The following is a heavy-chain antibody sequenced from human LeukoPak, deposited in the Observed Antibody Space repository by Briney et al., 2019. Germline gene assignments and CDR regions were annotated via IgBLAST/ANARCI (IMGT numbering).Heavy chain of an antibody. J-gene: IGHJ4*02. CDR3: ARERGGPLDY. CDR2: IWYDGSNK. CDR1: GFTFSSYG. V-gene: IGHV3-33*01. D-gene: IGHD3-10*01. Sequence: GGSLRLSCAASGFTFSSYGMHWVRQAPGEGLEWVAVIWYDGSNKYYADSVKGRFTISRDNSKNTLYLQMNSLRAEDTAVYYCARERGGPLDYWGQGTLVTVSS.